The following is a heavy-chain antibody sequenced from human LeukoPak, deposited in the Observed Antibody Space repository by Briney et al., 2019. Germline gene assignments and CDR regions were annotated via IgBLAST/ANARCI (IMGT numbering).Heavy chain of an antibody. V-gene: IGHV1-2*02. D-gene: IGHD3-22*01. J-gene: IGHJ5*02. Sequence: ASVKVSCKASGYTFTGYYMHWVRQAPGQGLEWMGWINPNSGGTNYAQKFQGRVAMTRDTSTSTVYMELSSLRLGDTAVFYCARGPPGRVYDSTKRGLFDPWGQGTLVTVSS. CDR2: INPNSGGT. CDR1: GYTFTGYY. CDR3: ARGPPGRVYDSTKRGLFDP.